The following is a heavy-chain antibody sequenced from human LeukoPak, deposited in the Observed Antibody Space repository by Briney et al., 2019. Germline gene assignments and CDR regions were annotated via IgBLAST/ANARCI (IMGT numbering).Heavy chain of an antibody. V-gene: IGHV3-15*01. CDR1: GFTFSNAW. Sequence: GGSLRLSCAASGFTFSNAWMSWVRQAPGKGLEWVGRIKSKTDGGTTDYAAPVKGRFTISRDDSKNTLYLQMNSLETEDTAVYYCTTVKVWDNWNYQGFYFDYWGQGTLVTVSS. D-gene: IGHD1-7*01. J-gene: IGHJ4*02. CDR2: IKSKTDGGTT. CDR3: TTVKVWDNWNYQGFYFDY.